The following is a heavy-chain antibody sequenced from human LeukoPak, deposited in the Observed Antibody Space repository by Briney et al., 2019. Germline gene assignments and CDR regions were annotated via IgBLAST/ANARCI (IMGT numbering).Heavy chain of an antibody. CDR3: ASCQSGGSILCSHGDY. D-gene: IGHD2-15*01. CDR2: VYYSGST. J-gene: IGHJ4*02. V-gene: IGHV4-59*01. CDR1: GASISSYY. Sequence: SETLSLTCTVSGASISSYYWSWIRQPPGKGLEWIGYVYYSGSTNYNPSLKSRVTISIDTSKNQFSLKLSSVTAADTAVYYCASCQSGGSILCSHGDYWGQGTLVTVSS.